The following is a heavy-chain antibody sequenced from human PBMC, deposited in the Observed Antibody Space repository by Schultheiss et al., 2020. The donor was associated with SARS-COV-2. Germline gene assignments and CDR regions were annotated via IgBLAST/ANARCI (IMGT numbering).Heavy chain of an antibody. J-gene: IGHJ5*02. CDR1: GETISIYY. D-gene: IGHD2-2*02. CDR3: ARGFPPRNPGIYVVVPAAIRINWFDP. CDR2: IHNSGAT. V-gene: IGHV4-59*01. Sequence: SETLSLTCTVSGETISIYYWHWIRQAPGKALEWIGFIHNSGATNYNPSLKSRVTISVETSTNQFSLKLTSMTAADTAVYYCARGFPPRNPGIYVVVPAAIRINWFDPWGQGTLVTVSS.